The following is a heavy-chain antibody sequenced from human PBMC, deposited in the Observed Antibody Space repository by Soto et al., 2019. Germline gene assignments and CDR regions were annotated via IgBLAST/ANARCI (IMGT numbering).Heavy chain of an antibody. CDR3: ARDLFGYDY. J-gene: IGHJ4*02. Sequence: EVHLVESGGGLVQPGGSLRLSCTASGFTFSSLAMHWVRQAPGKRLELISTIGDNSDNAYYADSVKGRFTISRDNSQNTLYLHMGSLRTEDMGVYYCARDLFGYDYWGLGTLVIVSS. D-gene: IGHD6-25*01. V-gene: IGHV3-64*07. CDR2: IGDNSDNA. CDR1: GFTFSSLA.